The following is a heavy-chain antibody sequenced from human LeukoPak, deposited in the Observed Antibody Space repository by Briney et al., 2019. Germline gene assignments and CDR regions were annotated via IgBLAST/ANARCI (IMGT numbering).Heavy chain of an antibody. CDR1: GFTFSSYW. J-gene: IGHJ4*02. V-gene: IGHV3-7*03. CDR3: ARAVYSSSWYISYYFDY. Sequence: PGGSLGLSCAASGFTFSSYWMSWVRQAPGKGLEWVANIKQDGSEKYYGDSVKGRFTISRDNAKNSLYLQMNSLRAEDTAVYYCARAVYSSSWYISYYFDYWGQGTLVTVSS. D-gene: IGHD6-13*01. CDR2: IKQDGSEK.